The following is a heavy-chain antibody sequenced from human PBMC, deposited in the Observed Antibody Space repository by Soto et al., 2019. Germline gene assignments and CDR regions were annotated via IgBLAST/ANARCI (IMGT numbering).Heavy chain of an antibody. CDR1: GGSVGSGEYY. Sequence: QVQLQESGPGLVKPSQTLSLACTVSGGSVGSGEYYYSWIRQPTGKGLEWIGYIYDSGITNYTPYLKCRVTMSLDRSNNQVSLKLSSVTAADTAVYFCARDVAHGYTENVWGQGTMVTVSS. CDR2: IYDSGIT. V-gene: IGHV4-30-4*01. J-gene: IGHJ3*01. D-gene: IGHD5-18*01. CDR3: ARDVAHGYTENV.